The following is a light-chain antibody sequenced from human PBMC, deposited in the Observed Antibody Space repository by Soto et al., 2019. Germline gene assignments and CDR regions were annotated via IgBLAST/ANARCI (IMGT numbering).Light chain of an antibody. CDR3: QHRGNWPRT. J-gene: IGKJ2*01. Sequence: EIVLTQSPATLSLSPGERATLSCRASQRVTTYLSWYQQKPGQAPRLLIYDASNRATDIPARFSGSGSGTDFTLTITSLEPEDFAVYYCQHRGNWPRTFGQGTKLEIK. CDR2: DAS. V-gene: IGKV3-11*01. CDR1: QRVTTY.